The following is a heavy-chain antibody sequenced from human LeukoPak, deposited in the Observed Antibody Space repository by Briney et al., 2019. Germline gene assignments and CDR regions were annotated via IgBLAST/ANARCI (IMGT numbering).Heavy chain of an antibody. CDR1: GFTFSSYA. Sequence: GGPLRLSCAASGFTFSSYAMSWVRQAPGKGLEWVSAISGSGDSTYYADSVKGRFTISRDNSKNTLYLQMNSLRAEDTAVYYCAKERAVVPRGGMDVWGQGTTVTVSS. V-gene: IGHV3-23*01. CDR3: AKERAVVPRGGMDV. CDR2: ISGSGDST. D-gene: IGHD2-2*01. J-gene: IGHJ6*02.